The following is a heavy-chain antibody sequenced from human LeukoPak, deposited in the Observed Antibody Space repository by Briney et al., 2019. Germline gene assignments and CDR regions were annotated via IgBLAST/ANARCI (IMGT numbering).Heavy chain of an antibody. CDR2: IRNDGSNK. Sequence: GGSLRLSCVASGFTFSSYGLHWVRQAPGKGLEWVAFIRNDGSNKYYADSVRGRFTISRDNSKNTLYLQMNSLRPEDTALYYCNQIDYWGQGTLVTVSS. CDR3: NQIDY. V-gene: IGHV3-30*02. J-gene: IGHJ4*02. CDR1: GFTFSSYG.